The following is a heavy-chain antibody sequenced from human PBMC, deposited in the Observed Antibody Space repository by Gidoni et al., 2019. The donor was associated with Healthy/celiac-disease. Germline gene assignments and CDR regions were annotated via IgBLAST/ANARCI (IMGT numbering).Heavy chain of an antibody. J-gene: IGHJ6*02. CDR2: IIPISGTA. CDR3: AHEPLGYCSSTSCYTDHYYYYGMDV. CDR1: GRPFSSYP. D-gene: IGHD2-2*02. Sequence: QVQLVQSGAEVKKPGSSVKVSCNASGRPFSSYPTSWGRQPAGQGLEWMGGIIPISGTANYAQKFHGRVTITADKSTSTAYMELSSLRSEDTAVYSCAHEPLGYCSSTSCYTDHYYYYGMDVWGQGTTVTVSS. V-gene: IGHV1-69*06.